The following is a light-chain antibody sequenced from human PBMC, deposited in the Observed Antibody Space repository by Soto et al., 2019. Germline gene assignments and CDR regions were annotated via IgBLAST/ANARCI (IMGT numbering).Light chain of an antibody. J-gene: IGLJ1*01. V-gene: IGLV1-40*01. CDR2: GNN. Sequence: VLTQPPSVSGAPGQRVTISCTGSSANIGAAYNVDWYQQLPGTAPKLLIYGNNKRPSGVPARFSGSKSGTSASLAIAGLQAEDEGDYYCQSYDSSLSGYVFGTGTKVTVL. CDR1: SANIGAAYN. CDR3: QSYDSSLSGYV.